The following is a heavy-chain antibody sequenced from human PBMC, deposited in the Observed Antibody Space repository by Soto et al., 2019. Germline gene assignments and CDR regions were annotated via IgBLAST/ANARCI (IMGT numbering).Heavy chain of an antibody. CDR3: ARSPGGSSSLDIYYYYYYGMDV. Sequence: QVQLVQSGAEVKKPGSSVKVSCKAPGGTFSSYAISWVRQAPGQGLEWMGGIIPIFGTANYAQKFQGRVTMTADESTSTGCMELSSLISEDTAVYYCARSPGGSSSLDIYYYYYYGMDVWGQGTTVTVSS. V-gene: IGHV1-69*01. J-gene: IGHJ6*02. D-gene: IGHD2-15*01. CDR2: IIPIFGTA. CDR1: GGTFSSYA.